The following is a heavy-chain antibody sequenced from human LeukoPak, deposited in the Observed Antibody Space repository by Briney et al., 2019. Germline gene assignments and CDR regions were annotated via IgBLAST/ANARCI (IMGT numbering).Heavy chain of an antibody. Sequence: PGGSLRLSCAASGFTFSSYSMSWVRQAPGKGLEWVSYISCSSSTIYYADSVKGRFTISRDNAKNSLYLQMNSLRAEDTAVYYCAKDPNYYDSSGYYFFDYWGQGTLVTVSS. CDR1: GFTFSSYS. J-gene: IGHJ4*02. CDR2: ISCSSSTI. CDR3: AKDPNYYDSSGYYFFDY. D-gene: IGHD3-22*01. V-gene: IGHV3-48*04.